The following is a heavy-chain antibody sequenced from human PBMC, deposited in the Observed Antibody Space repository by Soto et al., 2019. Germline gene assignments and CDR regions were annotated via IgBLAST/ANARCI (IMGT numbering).Heavy chain of an antibody. J-gene: IGHJ5*02. V-gene: IGHV1-18*01. CDR3: ARDGEDIVVVPAALDP. CDR2: ISAYNGNT. Sequence: ASVKVSCKASGYTFTSYGISWVRQAPGQGLEWMGWISAYNGNTNYAQKLQGRVTMTTDTSTSTAYMELRSLRSEDTAVYYCARDGEDIVVVPAALDPWGQGTLVTVSS. D-gene: IGHD2-2*01. CDR1: GYTFTSYG.